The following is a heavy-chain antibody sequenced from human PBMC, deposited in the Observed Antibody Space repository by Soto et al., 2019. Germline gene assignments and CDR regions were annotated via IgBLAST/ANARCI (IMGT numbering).Heavy chain of an antibody. V-gene: IGHV4-34*01. CDR1: GGSFSGYY. CDR2: INHSGST. J-gene: IGHJ4*02. CDR3: ARGSMVAATHYFDY. D-gene: IGHD2-15*01. Sequence: SETLSLTCAVYGGSFSGYYWSWIRQPPGKGLEWIGEINHSGSTNYNPSLKSRVTISVDTSKNQFSLKLSSVTAADTAVYYCARGSMVAATHYFDYWGQGTLVTVSS.